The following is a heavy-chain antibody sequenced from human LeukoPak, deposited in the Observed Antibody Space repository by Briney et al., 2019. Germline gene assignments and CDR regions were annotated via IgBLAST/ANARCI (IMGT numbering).Heavy chain of an antibody. CDR3: ARDLYYDSSGTLPGY. V-gene: IGHV1-18*01. CDR1: GYTFTSYG. CDR2: ISGYNGNT. D-gene: IGHD3-22*01. J-gene: IGHJ4*02. Sequence: ASVKVSCKASGYTFTSYGISWVRQAPGQGLEWMGWISGYNGNTNYVQKLQGRVTMTTDTSTSTAYMELRSLRSDDTAVYYCARDLYYDSSGTLPGYWGQGTLVTVSS.